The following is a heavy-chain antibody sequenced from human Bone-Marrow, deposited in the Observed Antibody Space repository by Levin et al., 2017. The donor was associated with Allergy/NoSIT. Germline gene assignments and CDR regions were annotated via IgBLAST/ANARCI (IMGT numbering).Heavy chain of an antibody. J-gene: IGHJ3*02. D-gene: IGHD3-9*01. CDR1: GFTVSSNY. CDR3: AREVRDYDILTGYSFDAFDI. CDR2: IYSGGST. Sequence: PGGSLRLSCAASGFTVSSNYMSWVRQAPGKGLEWVSVIYSGGSTYYADSVKGRFTISRDNSKNTLYLQMNSLRAEDTAVYYCAREVRDYDILTGYSFDAFDIWGQGTMVTVSS. V-gene: IGHV3-66*01.